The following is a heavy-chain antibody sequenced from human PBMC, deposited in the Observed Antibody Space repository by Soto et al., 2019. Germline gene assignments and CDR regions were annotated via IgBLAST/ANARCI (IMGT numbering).Heavy chain of an antibody. V-gene: IGHV4-31*01. Sequence: QVQLQESGPGLVKPSQTLSLTCTVSGGSISSGGYYWSWIRQHPGKGLEWIGYIYYSGSTYYNPSLXXXXXXXXXXXXXXXXXXXXXXTAADTAVYYCARRDHNRAFDIWGQGTMVTVSS. CDR2: IYYSGST. CDR1: GGSISSGGYY. D-gene: IGHD3-10*01. J-gene: IGHJ3*02. CDR3: ARRDHNRAFDI.